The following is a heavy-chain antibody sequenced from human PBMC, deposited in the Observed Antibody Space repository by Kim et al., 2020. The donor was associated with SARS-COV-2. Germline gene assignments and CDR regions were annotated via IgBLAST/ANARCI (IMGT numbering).Heavy chain of an antibody. CDR1: GFTFSSYG. J-gene: IGHJ3*02. D-gene: IGHD4-17*01. V-gene: IGHV3-30*18. CDR3: AKSMTTVVRGDDAFDI. Sequence: GGSLRLSCAASGFTFSSYGMHWVRQAPGKGLEWVAVISYDGSNKYYADSVKGRFTISRDNSKNTLYLQMNSLRAEDTAVYYCAKSMTTVVRGDDAFDIWGQGTMVTVSS. CDR2: ISYDGSNK.